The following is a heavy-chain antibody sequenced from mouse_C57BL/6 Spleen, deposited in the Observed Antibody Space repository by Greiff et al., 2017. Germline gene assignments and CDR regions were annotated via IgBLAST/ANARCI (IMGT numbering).Heavy chain of an antibody. J-gene: IGHJ1*03. CDR1: GYTFTSYW. V-gene: IGHV1-53*01. Sequence: QVQLQQSGTELVKPGASVKLSCKASGYTFTSYWMHWVKQRPGQGLEWIGNINPSNGGTNYNEKFKSKATLTVDKSSSTAYMQLSSLTSEDSAVYYCASSITTVVRYFDVWGTGTTVTVSS. CDR2: INPSNGGT. D-gene: IGHD1-1*01. CDR3: ASSITTVVRYFDV.